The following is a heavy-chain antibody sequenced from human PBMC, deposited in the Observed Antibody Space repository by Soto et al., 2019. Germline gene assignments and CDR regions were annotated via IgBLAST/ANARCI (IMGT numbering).Heavy chain of an antibody. Sequence: QVQLVQSGAEVKKPGASVKVSCKASGYTFTSYGISWVRQAPGQGLEWMGWISAYNGNTNYAQKVQGRVTMTTDTSTSTAYMELRSLRSDDTAVYYCARFKAVAGTGGGAFDIWGQGTMVTVSS. CDR1: GYTFTSYG. CDR2: ISAYNGNT. D-gene: IGHD6-19*01. CDR3: ARFKAVAGTGGGAFDI. V-gene: IGHV1-18*01. J-gene: IGHJ3*02.